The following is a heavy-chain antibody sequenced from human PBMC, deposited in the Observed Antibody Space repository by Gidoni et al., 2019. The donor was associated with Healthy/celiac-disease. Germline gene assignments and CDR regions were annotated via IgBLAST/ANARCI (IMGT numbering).Heavy chain of an antibody. D-gene: IGHD2-21*02. Sequence: PIFGTANYAQKFQGRVTITADESTSTAYMELSRLRSEDTAVYYCASEQLAYCGGDCYFGRYYFDYWGQGTLVTVSS. V-gene: IGHV1-69*01. CDR3: ASEQLAYCGGDCYFGRYYFDY. J-gene: IGHJ4*02. CDR2: PIFGTA.